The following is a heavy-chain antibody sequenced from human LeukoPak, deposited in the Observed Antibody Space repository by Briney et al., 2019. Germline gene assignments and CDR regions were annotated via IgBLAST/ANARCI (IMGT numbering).Heavy chain of an antibody. CDR2: IYSGGST. Sequence: PGGSLRLSCAVSVYGVSRHYMSGVREAPGRGLEWVSDIYSGGSTYYANSVKGRFTISRDNSKNTPCLQMNSPRAEDTTVYYCASTRATGALQYDYWGQRALGTVSS. CDR3: ASTRATGALQYDY. CDR1: VYGVSRHY. V-gene: IGHV3-53*01. D-gene: IGHD7-27*01. J-gene: IGHJ4*02.